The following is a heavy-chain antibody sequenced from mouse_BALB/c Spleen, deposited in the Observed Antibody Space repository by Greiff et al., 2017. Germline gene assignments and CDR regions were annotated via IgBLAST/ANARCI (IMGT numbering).Heavy chain of an antibody. CDR3: ARDDGYSPFYAMDY. D-gene: IGHD2-3*01. CDR1: GFTFSSYA. V-gene: IGHV5-9-4*01. J-gene: IGHJ4*01. Sequence: EVKLVESGGGLVKPGGSLKLSCAASGFTFSSYAMSWVRQSPEKRLEWVAEISSGGSYTYYPDTVTGRFTISRDNAKNTLYLEMSSLRSEDTAMYYCARDDGYSPFYAMDYWGQGTSVTVSS. CDR2: ISSGGSYT.